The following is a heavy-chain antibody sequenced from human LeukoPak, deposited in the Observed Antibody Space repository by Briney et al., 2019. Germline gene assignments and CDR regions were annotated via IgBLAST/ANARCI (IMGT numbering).Heavy chain of an antibody. CDR2: IFYSGNT. CDR1: GGSINSSSYY. CDR3: ARETLYYYDSSGSEVFDY. V-gene: IGHV4-39*02. D-gene: IGHD3-22*01. Sequence: SETLSLTCTVSGGSINSSSYYWGWIRQPPGKGLEWIGSIFYSGNTYDNPSLKSRVTISVDTSKNQFSLKLNSVTAADTAVYYCARETLYYYDSSGSEVFDYWGQGTLVTVSS. J-gene: IGHJ4*02.